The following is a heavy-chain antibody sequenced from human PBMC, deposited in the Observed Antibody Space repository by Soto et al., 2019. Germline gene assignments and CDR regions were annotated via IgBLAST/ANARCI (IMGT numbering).Heavy chain of an antibody. V-gene: IGHV1-46*03. D-gene: IGHD2-2*01. CDR2: INPSGGST. J-gene: IGHJ4*02. CDR1: GYTFTSYY. CDR3: ASASRSGDCSSTSCYLIPLDY. Sequence: GASVKVSCKASGYTFTSYYMHWVRQAPGQGLEWMGIINPSGGSTSYAQKFQGRVTMTRDTSTSTVYMELSSLRSEDTAVYYCASASRSGDCSSTSCYLIPLDYWGQGTLVTVSS.